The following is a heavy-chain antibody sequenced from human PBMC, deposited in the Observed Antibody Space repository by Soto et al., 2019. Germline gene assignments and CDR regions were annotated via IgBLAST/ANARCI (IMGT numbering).Heavy chain of an antibody. CDR3: ARQIYDSDTGPNFQYYFDS. D-gene: IGHD3-22*01. CDR1: GYSFAAYW. CDR2: IDPSDSQT. Sequence: LGESLKISCKGSGYSFAAYWITWVRQKPGKGLEWMGRIDPSDSQTYYSPSFRGHVTISVTKSITTVFLQWSSLRASDTAMYYCARQIYDSDTGPNFQYYFDSWGQGTPVTVSS. J-gene: IGHJ4*02. V-gene: IGHV5-10-1*01.